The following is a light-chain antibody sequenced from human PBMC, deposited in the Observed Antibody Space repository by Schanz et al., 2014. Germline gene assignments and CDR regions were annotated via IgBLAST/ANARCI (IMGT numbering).Light chain of an antibody. CDR1: SSDVGNYNL. J-gene: IGLJ2*01. CDR3: CLYAYSSTFDVV. Sequence: QSALTQPASVSGSPGQSITISCTGTSSDVGNYNLVSWYQQHPGKAPKLMIYEGSERPSGVSNRFSGSKSGNTASLTISGLQAEDEADYYCCLYAYSSTFDVVFGGGTKVTVL. CDR2: EGS. V-gene: IGLV2-23*03.